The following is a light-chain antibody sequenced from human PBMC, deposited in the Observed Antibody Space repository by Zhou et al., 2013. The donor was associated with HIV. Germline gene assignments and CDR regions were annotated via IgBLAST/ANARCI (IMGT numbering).Light chain of an antibody. CDR1: HYIGTY. V-gene: IGKV1-8*01. CDR3: QQYYADPWT. Sequence: AIQMTQSPSSLSASTGDKVSITCRASHYIGTYLAWYQQKPGKAPNLLIYGASTLQSGVPPRFGGSGSGTDFTLTISCLQSDDFATYYCQQYYADPWTFGQGTKVEIK. J-gene: IGKJ1*01. CDR2: GAS.